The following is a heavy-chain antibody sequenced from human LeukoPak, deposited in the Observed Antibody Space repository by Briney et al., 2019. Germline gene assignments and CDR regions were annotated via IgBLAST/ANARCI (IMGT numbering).Heavy chain of an antibody. CDR2: IYYSGST. J-gene: IGHJ3*02. CDR1: GGSISNYY. V-gene: IGHV4-59*12. Sequence: SETLSLTCTVSGGSISNYYWSWIRQPPGKGLEWIGYIYYSGSTNYNPSLKSRVTISVDTSKNQFSLKLSSVTAADTAVYYCAKGHVLRYFDWLTHDAFDIWGQGTMVTVSS. D-gene: IGHD3-9*01. CDR3: AKGHVLRYFDWLTHDAFDI.